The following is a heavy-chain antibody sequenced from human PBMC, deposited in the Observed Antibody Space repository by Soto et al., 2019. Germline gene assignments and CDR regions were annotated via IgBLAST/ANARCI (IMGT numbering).Heavy chain of an antibody. V-gene: IGHV4-59*01. CDR2: IYYSGST. CDR3: ARVRRRLGPTLGGMDV. D-gene: IGHD6-25*01. Sequence: SETLSLTCTVSGGSISSYYWSWIRQPPGKGLEWIGYIYYSGSTNYNPSLKSRVTISVDTSKNQFSLKLSSVTAADTAVYYCARVRRRLGPTLGGMDVWGQGTTVTVSS. CDR1: GGSISSYY. J-gene: IGHJ6*02.